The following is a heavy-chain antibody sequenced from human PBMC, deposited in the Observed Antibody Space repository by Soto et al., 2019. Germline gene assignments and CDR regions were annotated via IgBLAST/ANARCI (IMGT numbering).Heavy chain of an antibody. Sequence: SETLSLPCTVSGDSICSFYCNWVRQSPGKGLEWIGYSYKSESTKYNPSLQSRVTISADTSKNQFSLRLTSVTVADTAVYYCVTGAGWLPDYWDPGTLVTSPQ. CDR3: VTGAGWLPDY. V-gene: IGHV4-59*01. D-gene: IGHD5-12*01. CDR1: GDSICSFY. CDR2: SYKSEST. J-gene: IGHJ4*02.